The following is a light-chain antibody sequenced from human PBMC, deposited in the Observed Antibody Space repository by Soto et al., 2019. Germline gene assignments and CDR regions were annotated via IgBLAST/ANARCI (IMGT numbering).Light chain of an antibody. Sequence: EIVLTQSPGTLSLSPGERATLSCRASQRVSSTYLAWYQQKPGQAPRLLIYGASSRATGIPERFTGSGSGTDFTLTISRLEPEDVAVYYCQQNCSSPQTFGQGTKVEIK. CDR1: QRVSSTY. V-gene: IGKV3-20*01. CDR2: GAS. CDR3: QQNCSSPQT. J-gene: IGKJ1*01.